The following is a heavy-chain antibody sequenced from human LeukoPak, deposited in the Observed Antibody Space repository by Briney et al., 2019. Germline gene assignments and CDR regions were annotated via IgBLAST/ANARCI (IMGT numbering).Heavy chain of an antibody. J-gene: IGHJ6*03. V-gene: IGHV3-30*02. D-gene: IGHD3-3*01. CDR1: GFTLSSYG. CDR3: ARIGLPSNNDFWSGYYYYYYMDV. Sequence: PGGSLRLSCAASGFTLSSYGMHWVRQAPGKGLEWVAFIRYDGSNKYYADSVKGRFTISRDNSKNRLYLQMNSLRAEDTAVYYCARIGLPSNNDFWSGYYYYYYMDVWGKGTTVTVSS. CDR2: IRYDGSNK.